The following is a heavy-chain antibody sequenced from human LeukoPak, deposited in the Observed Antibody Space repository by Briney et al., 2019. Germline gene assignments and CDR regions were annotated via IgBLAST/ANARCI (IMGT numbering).Heavy chain of an antibody. V-gene: IGHV3-30*04. CDR2: ISYDGCNK. Sequence: GGSLRLSCAASGFTFSSYAMHWVRQAPGKGLEWVAVISYDGCNKYYADSVKGRFTISRDNSKNTLYLQMNSLRAEDTAVYYCARDGFDIWGQGTMVTVSS. J-gene: IGHJ3*02. CDR1: GFTFSSYA. CDR3: ARDGFDI.